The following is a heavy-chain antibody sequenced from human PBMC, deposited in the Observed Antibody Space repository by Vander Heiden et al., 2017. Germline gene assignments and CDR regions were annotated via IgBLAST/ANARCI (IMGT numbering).Heavy chain of an antibody. Sequence: SWIRQPAGKGLEWIGRIHTSGSTNYKPSLKSRVTMSVDTSKNQFSLKLTSVTAADPAVYYCARDDTSGYPALGYWGQGTLVTVSS. J-gene: IGHJ4*02. CDR3: ARDDTSGYPALGY. CDR2: IHTSGST. D-gene: IGHD3-22*01. V-gene: IGHV4-4*07.